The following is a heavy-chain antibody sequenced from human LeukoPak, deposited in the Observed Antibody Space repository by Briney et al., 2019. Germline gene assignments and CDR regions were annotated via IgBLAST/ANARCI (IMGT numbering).Heavy chain of an antibody. CDR1: GYTFTGYY. CDR3: ARLGPSTTGTTFGPYYYYYIDV. V-gene: IGHV1-2*02. Sequence: GASVKVSCKASGYTFTGYYMHWVRQAPGQGLEWMGWINPNSGGTNYAQKFQGRVTMTRDTSISTAYMELSRLRSDDTAVYYCARLGPSTTGTTFGPYYYYYIDVWGKGTTVTVSS. D-gene: IGHD1-1*01. J-gene: IGHJ6*03. CDR2: INPNSGGT.